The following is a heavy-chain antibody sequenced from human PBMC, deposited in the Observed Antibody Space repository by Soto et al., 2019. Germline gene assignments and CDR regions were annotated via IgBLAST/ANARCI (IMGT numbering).Heavy chain of an antibody. CDR1: EFTFSSYT. Sequence: GGSLRLSCAASEFTFSSYTMHWVRQAPGKGLEWVAVISYDGSNKYYADSVKGRFTISRDNSKNTLFLQMNSLTGEDTAVYYCARATVPGAARPSPVWFDPWGQGTLVTVSS. J-gene: IGHJ5*02. V-gene: IGHV3-30-3*01. CDR3: ARATVPGAARPSPVWFDP. CDR2: ISYDGSNK. D-gene: IGHD6-6*01.